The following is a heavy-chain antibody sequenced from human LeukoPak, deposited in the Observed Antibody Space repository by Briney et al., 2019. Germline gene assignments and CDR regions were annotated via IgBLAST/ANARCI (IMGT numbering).Heavy chain of an antibody. V-gene: IGHV4-59*08. CDR2: IYYGETT. Sequence: SETLSLTCSVSNGSISTYYWSWIRQSPGKGLEWIGYIYYGETTSYNPSLKRRVTISVHSPKNHFSLRLTSLTAADTALYYCARHGGTLDYFDSWGPGSLVIVSS. D-gene: IGHD1-26*01. J-gene: IGHJ4*02. CDR3: ARHGGTLDYFDS. CDR1: NGSISTYY.